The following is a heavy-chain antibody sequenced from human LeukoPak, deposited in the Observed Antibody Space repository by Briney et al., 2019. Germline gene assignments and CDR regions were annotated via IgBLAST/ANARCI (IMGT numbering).Heavy chain of an antibody. J-gene: IGHJ3*02. CDR3: AKVPYYYDSSGPHGRDAFDI. CDR1: GFTFSSYA. V-gene: IGHV3-23*01. D-gene: IGHD3-22*01. CDR2: ISGSGGST. Sequence: GGSPRLSCAASGFTFSSYAMSWVRQAPGKGLEWVSAISGSGGSTYYADSVKGRFTISRDNSKNTLYLQMNSLRAEDTAVYYCAKVPYYYDSSGPHGRDAFDIWGQGTMVTVSS.